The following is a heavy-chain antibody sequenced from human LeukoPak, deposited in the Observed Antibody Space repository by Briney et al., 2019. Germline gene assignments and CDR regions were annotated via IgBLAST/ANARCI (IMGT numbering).Heavy chain of an antibody. D-gene: IGHD2-2*01. Sequence: SETLSLTCTVSGGSISSSSYYWGWIRQPPGKGLEWIGSIYYSGSTYYNPSLKSRVTISVDTSKNQFSLKLSSVTVADTAVYYCARVSDIVVVPALFDYWGQGTLVTVSS. J-gene: IGHJ4*02. CDR3: ARVSDIVVVPALFDY. CDR2: IYYSGST. V-gene: IGHV4-39*07. CDR1: GGSISSSSYY.